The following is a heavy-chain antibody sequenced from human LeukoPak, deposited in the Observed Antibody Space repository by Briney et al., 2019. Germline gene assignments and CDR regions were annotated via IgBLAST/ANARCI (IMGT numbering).Heavy chain of an antibody. V-gene: IGHV3-7*01. D-gene: IGHD3-3*01. CDR1: GFTFSSYW. CDR2: IKQDGSEK. Sequence: SGGSLRLSCAASGFTFSSYWMSWVRQAPGKGLEWVANIKQDGSEKYYVDSVKGRFTISRDNAKNSLYLQMNSLRAEDTAVYYCARGTLRFLEWCFDYWGQGTLVTVSS. CDR3: ARGTLRFLEWCFDY. J-gene: IGHJ4*02.